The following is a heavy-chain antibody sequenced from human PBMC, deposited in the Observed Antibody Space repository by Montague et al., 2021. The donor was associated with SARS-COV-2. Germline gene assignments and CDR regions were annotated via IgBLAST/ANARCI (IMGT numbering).Heavy chain of an antibody. V-gene: IGHV4-39*01. CDR1: GGSFSGYY. CDR2: IYYSWST. CDR3: ARFPTSYYYDSKAAPATPDAFDI. J-gene: IGHJ3*02. Sequence: SETLSLTCAVYGGSFSGYYWSWIRQPPGKGLEWIGSIYYSWSTYYNPSLKSRVTISLDTSKNQFSLKLSSVTAADTAVYYCARFPTSYYYDSKAAPATPDAFDIWGQGTMVTVSS. D-gene: IGHD3-22*01.